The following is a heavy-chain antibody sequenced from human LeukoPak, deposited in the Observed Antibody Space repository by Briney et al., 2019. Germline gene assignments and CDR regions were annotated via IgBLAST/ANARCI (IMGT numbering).Heavy chain of an antibody. CDR2: IYHTGST. Sequence: SETLSLTCAVSGYSISSGYYWGWVRQPPGKGLEWIGTIYHTGSTHYNPSLKSRVTISVETSKNQFSLKMSSVTAADTAVCYCARHPPQYCSGTSCYDYWGQGTLVTVSS. V-gene: IGHV4-38-2*01. CDR3: ARHPPQYCSGTSCYDY. CDR1: GYSISSGYY. J-gene: IGHJ4*02. D-gene: IGHD2-2*01.